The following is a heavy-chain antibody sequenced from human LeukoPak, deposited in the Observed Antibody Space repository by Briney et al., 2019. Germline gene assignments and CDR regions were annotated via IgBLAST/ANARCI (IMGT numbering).Heavy chain of an antibody. J-gene: IGHJ4*02. CDR1: GFTFSSYA. D-gene: IGHD2-21*02. CDR3: ATACGGDCYSDY. Sequence: GGTLRLYCAASGFTFSSYALHRVRQAPGKGLEWVAVISYDGSNKYYADPVRGRFTISRDTSKNTLYLQMNSLRVEDTAVYYCATACGGDCYSDYWGQGTLVTVSS. V-gene: IGHV3-30*04. CDR2: ISYDGSNK.